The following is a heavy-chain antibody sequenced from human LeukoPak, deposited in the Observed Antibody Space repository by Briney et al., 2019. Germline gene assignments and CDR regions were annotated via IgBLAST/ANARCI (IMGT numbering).Heavy chain of an antibody. Sequence: GGSLRLSCAASGFTFSSSWMSWVRQAPGKGLEWVANIKQDGSEKHYVDSVKGRFTISRDNTKNSLYLQMDSLRAEDTAVYYCARISIAVAGADYWGQGTLVTVSS. D-gene: IGHD6-19*01. CDR3: ARISIAVAGADY. J-gene: IGHJ4*02. V-gene: IGHV3-7*01. CDR2: IKQDGSEK. CDR1: GFTFSSSW.